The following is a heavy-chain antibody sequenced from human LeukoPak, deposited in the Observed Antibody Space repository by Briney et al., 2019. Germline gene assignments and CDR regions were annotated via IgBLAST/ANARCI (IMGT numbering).Heavy chain of an antibody. CDR3: ARGVVVVPAAIPSHPPTPTDAFDI. J-gene: IGHJ3*02. V-gene: IGHV4-30-4*08. D-gene: IGHD2-2*02. Sequence: SETLSLTCSVSGDSISLGGHYWSWIRQQPGKGQEWIGHIYYSGSTYYNPSLKSRVTISVDTSKNQFSLKLSSVTAADTAVYYCARGVVVVPAAIPSHPPTPTDAFDIWGQGTMVTVSS. CDR2: IYYSGST. CDR1: GDSISLGGHY.